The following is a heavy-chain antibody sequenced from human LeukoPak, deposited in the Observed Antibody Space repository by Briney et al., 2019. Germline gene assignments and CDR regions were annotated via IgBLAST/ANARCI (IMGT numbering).Heavy chain of an antibody. CDR2: ISGSGGSR. J-gene: IGHJ3*02. D-gene: IGHD2-2*01. CDR1: GFTFSSYA. V-gene: IGHV3-23*01. CDR3: AKGGLGYCSSTSCYRLAAFDI. Sequence: RGSLRLSCAASGFTFSSYAMSWVRQAPGKGLEWVSAISGSGGSRYYADSVKGRFTISRDNSKNTLYLQMNSLRAEDTAVYYCAKGGLGYCSSTSCYRLAAFDIWGQGTMVTVSS.